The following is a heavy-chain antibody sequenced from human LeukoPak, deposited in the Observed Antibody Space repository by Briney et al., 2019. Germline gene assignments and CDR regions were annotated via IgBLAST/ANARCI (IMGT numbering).Heavy chain of an antibody. CDR2: IIPIFGTA. CDR3: ARSHSSSWYDEGFDP. Sequence: SVKVSCKASGGTFSSYAISWVRQAPGQGLEWMGGIIPIFGTANYAQKFQGRVTITADESTSTAYMELSSLRSEGTAVYYCARSHSSSWYDEGFDPWGQGTLVTVSS. J-gene: IGHJ5*02. CDR1: GGTFSSYA. V-gene: IGHV1-69*13. D-gene: IGHD6-13*01.